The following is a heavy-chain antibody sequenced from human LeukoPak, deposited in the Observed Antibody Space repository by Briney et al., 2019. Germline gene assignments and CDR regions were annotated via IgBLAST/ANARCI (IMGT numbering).Heavy chain of an antibody. CDR1: GFTFSSYG. J-gene: IGHJ4*02. D-gene: IGHD5-12*01. CDR3: AKVGSVVATTYTVYYFDY. CDR2: ISYDGSNK. V-gene: IGHV3-30*18. Sequence: GGSLRLSCAASGFTFSSYGMHWVRQAPGKGLEWVAVISYDGSNKYYADSVKGRFTISRDNSKNTLYLQMNSLRAEDTAVYYCAKVGSVVATTYTVYYFDYWGQGTLVTVSS.